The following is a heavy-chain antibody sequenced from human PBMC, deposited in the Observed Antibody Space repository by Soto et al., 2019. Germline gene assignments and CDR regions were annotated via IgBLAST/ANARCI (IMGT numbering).Heavy chain of an antibody. J-gene: IGHJ4*02. V-gene: IGHV5-10-1*01. Sequence: GESLKISCKTSGYSFTKHWISWVRQVPGKGLEWMGRIDPSDSYISYSPSFQGHITISIDKSISTSYLRLSSLKASDNAMYYCARHSELAAHSVCLDYWGQGTLVTVSS. CDR2: IDPSDSYI. CDR1: GYSFTKHW. D-gene: IGHD6-6*01. CDR3: ARHSELAAHSVCLDY.